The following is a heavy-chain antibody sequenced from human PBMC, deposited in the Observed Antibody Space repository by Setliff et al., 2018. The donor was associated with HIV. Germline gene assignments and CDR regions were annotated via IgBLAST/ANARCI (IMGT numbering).Heavy chain of an antibody. CDR3: ARGPHRYCSVTNCMYDF. D-gene: IGHD2-15*01. CDR1: GGSFSGYS. CDR2: INDNGGA. Sequence: SETLSLTCAVSGGSFSGYSWTWLRQPPGKALEWIGHINDNGGANYNPSLTTRATISVATPKNQFFLELTSVTAADTAVYYCARGPHRYCSVTNCMYDFWGQGALVTVSS. J-gene: IGHJ4*02. V-gene: IGHV4-34*01.